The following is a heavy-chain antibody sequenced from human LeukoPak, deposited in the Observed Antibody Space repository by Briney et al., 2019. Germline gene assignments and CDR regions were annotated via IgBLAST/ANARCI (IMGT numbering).Heavy chain of an antibody. D-gene: IGHD2-15*01. CDR2: IYSAGAT. V-gene: IGHV3-66*01. CDR3: ARDLVVAGTYGFGN. J-gene: IGHJ4*02. CDR1: GFSVSSDY. Sequence: PGGSLRLSCAASGFSVSSDYMSWVRQAPGKGLEWVSSIYSAGATFYADSVKDRFTISRDTSENTLHLQMSSLRVEDAAVYYCARDLVVAGTYGFGNWGQGTLVAVSS.